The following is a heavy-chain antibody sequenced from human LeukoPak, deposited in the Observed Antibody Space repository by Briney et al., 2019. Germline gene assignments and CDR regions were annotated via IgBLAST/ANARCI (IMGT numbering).Heavy chain of an antibody. CDR3: ARGYSSDY. Sequence: PGGSLRLSCAASGLPFRSYWMSWVRQAPGKGLEWVANIKQDGSEKYNVDSVKGRFTISRDNAKNSLYLQMDSLRVEDTAVYYCARGYSSDYWGQGTLVTVSS. CDR1: GLPFRSYW. V-gene: IGHV3-7*01. D-gene: IGHD5-18*01. J-gene: IGHJ4*02. CDR2: IKQDGSEK.